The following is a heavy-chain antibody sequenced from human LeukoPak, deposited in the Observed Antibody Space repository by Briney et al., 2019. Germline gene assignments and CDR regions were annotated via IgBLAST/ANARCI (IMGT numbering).Heavy chain of an antibody. Sequence: GSLRLSCAASGFTVSSNYMSWVRQAPGKGLEWVSVIYSGGSTYYADSVKGRFTISRDNSKNTLYLQMNSLRAEDTAVYYCASTDIVVVPAAKGAFDIWGQGTMVTVSS. D-gene: IGHD2-2*01. J-gene: IGHJ3*02. CDR1: GFTVSSNY. CDR2: IYSGGST. CDR3: ASTDIVVVPAAKGAFDI. V-gene: IGHV3-53*01.